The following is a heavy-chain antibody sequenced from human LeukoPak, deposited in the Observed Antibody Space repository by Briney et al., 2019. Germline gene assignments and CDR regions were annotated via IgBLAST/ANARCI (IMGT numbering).Heavy chain of an antibody. CDR2: INRSGST. D-gene: IGHD1-26*01. CDR3: ARGRSGSYRRTPYYFDY. V-gene: IGHV4-34*01. CDR1: GGSFSGYY. J-gene: IGHJ4*02. Sequence: SETLSLTCAVYGGSFSGYYWSWIRQPPGKGLEWIGEINRSGSTNYNPSLKSRVTISVDTSKNQFSLKLSSVTAADTAVYYCARGRSGSYRRTPYYFDYWGQGTLVTVSS.